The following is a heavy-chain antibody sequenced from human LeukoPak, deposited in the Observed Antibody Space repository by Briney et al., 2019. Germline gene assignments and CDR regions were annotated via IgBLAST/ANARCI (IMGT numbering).Heavy chain of an antibody. Sequence: GGSLRLSCAASGFTVGSNYMSWVRQAPGKGLEWVSLIHGGGGTYHADSVKGRFPISRDTAKNTLSLQMSSLRAEDTAVYYCAVEVTATDNGFDVWGQGTLVTVSS. CDR3: AVEVTATDNGFDV. D-gene: IGHD2-21*02. V-gene: IGHV3-53*01. J-gene: IGHJ3*01. CDR1: GFTVGSNY. CDR2: IHGGGGT.